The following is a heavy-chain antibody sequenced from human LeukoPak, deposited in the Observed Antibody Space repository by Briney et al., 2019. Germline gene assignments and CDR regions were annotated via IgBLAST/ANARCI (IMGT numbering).Heavy chain of an antibody. CDR2: IYYTGYT. D-gene: IGHD1-1*01. CDR1: GDSITNSY. V-gene: IGHV4-59*01. Sequence: PSETLSLTCTVFGDSITNSYWTWIRLPPGKGLEWIAYIYYTGYTNYNPSLKSRVSISVDTSKNQLSLELISVTAADTAVYYCARAPIGSVDYWGPGAQVTVSS. CDR3: ARAPIGSVDY. J-gene: IGHJ4*02.